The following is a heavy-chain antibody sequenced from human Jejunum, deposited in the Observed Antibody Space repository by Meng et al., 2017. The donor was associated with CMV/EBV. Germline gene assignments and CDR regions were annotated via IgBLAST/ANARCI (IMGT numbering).Heavy chain of an antibody. V-gene: IGHV4-59*01. CDR1: GGSISSYY. D-gene: IGHD3-3*01. CDR3: VRGVSPTEWPLEK. J-gene: IGHJ4*02. CDR2: IHYSEST. Sequence: TGPGGSISSYYWSWVRQSPGKGLEWLGYIHYSESTKYNPSLESRVTMSLDRSRNQFSLRLSSVTAADTAVYFCVRGVSPTEWPLEKWGQGTLVTVSS.